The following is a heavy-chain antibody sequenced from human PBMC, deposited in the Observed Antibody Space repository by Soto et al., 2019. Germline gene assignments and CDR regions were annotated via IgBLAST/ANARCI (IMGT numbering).Heavy chain of an antibody. CDR3: AKDNYGSGSYYNHPPKYYNWFDP. V-gene: IGHV3-23*01. D-gene: IGHD3-10*01. Sequence: PGGSLRLSCAASGFTFSSYAMSWVRQAPGKGLEWVSAISGSGGSTYYADSVKGRFTISRDNSENTLYLQMNSLRAEDTAVYYCAKDNYGSGSYYNHPPKYYNWFDPWGQGTLVTVSS. CDR2: ISGSGGST. J-gene: IGHJ5*02. CDR1: GFTFSSYA.